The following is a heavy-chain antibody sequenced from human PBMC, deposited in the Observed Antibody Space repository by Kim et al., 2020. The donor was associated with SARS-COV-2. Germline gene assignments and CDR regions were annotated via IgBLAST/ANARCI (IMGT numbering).Heavy chain of an antibody. CDR1: AFSVSTYY. Sequence: GGSLRLSCAASAFSVSTYYMSWVRQAPGKGLEWVSVIYMGGTTDYADSVKGRCTVSRDNSKNTLYLQMNSLRPEDTAVYYCTRDHGYGDESAGDFWGQGTLVTVSS. J-gene: IGHJ4*02. V-gene: IGHV3-53*01. CDR3: TRDHGYGDESAGDF. D-gene: IGHD4-17*01. CDR2: IYMGGTT.